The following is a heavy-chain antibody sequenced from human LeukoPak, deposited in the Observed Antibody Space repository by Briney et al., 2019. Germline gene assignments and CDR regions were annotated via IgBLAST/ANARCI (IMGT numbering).Heavy chain of an antibody. D-gene: IGHD1-26*01. V-gene: IGHV3-74*01. Sequence: GGSLRLSCAASGFTISSYWIHWVRQVPGKGLVWVSRINNDGSSTIYADSVKGRFTISRDNAKNTLYLQMNSLRGEDTDVYYCARGGSGPEAPGDVFGIWGQGTMVTDSS. CDR3: ARGGSGPEAPGDVFGI. CDR1: GFTISSYW. CDR2: INNDGSST. J-gene: IGHJ3*02.